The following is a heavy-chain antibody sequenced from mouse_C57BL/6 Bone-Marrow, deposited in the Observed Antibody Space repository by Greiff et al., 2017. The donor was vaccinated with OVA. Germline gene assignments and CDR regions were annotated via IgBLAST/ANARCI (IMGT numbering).Heavy chain of an antibody. CDR1: GFTFRDYG. J-gene: IGHJ4*01. D-gene: IGHD1-1*02. V-gene: IGHV5-17*01. Sequence: EVILVESGGGLVKPGGSLKLSCAASGFTFRDYGMHWVRQAPEQGLEWVAYISSGSGTIYYADTVKGRFTISRDNAKNTLCLQMTSLRSEDTAMYYCAGPGGYYAMDDWGQGTSVTVAS. CDR3: AGPGGYYAMDD. CDR2: ISSGSGTI.